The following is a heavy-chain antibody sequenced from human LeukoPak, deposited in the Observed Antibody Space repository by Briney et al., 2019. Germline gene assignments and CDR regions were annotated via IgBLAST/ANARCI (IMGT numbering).Heavy chain of an antibody. CDR1: GVTFSRYG. CDR3: AHNFITGTSLG. CDR2: ITTSGGTT. Sequence: GGSLRLSCAASGVTFSRYGMSWVRQAPGKGLEWVSTITTSGGTTYYADSVKGRFTISRDNSKNTLYLQMNSLRAEDTAVYYCAHNFITGTSLGWGQGTLVPVSS. D-gene: IGHD1-7*01. V-gene: IGHV3-23*01. J-gene: IGHJ4*02.